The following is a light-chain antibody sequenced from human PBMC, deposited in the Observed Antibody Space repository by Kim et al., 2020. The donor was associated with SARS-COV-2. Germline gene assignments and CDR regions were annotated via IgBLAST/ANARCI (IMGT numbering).Light chain of an antibody. Sequence: EIVLTQSPGTLSLSPGERATLSCRASQSVISSYFAWYQQKPGQAPRLLIYGASSRATGIPDRFSGSGSGTDFTLTISRLEPEDFAVYYCQQYGSSSYTFGQGTKLEI. CDR2: GAS. CDR3: QQYGSSSYT. J-gene: IGKJ2*01. V-gene: IGKV3-20*01. CDR1: QSVISSY.